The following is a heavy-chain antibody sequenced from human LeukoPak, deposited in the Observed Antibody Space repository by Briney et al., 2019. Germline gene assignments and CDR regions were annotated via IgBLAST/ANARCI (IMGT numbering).Heavy chain of an antibody. D-gene: IGHD2-2*01. CDR2: INSDESRT. CDR3: ASSYYFDY. J-gene: IGHJ4*02. CDR1: GFTLSSYW. Sequence: GGSLRLSCAASGFTLSSYWMPWVRQAPGKGLVWVSRINSDESRTSYADSVKGRFTISRDNTKNTLYLQMNSLRAEDTAVYYCASSYYFDYWGQGTLVTVSS. V-gene: IGHV3-74*01.